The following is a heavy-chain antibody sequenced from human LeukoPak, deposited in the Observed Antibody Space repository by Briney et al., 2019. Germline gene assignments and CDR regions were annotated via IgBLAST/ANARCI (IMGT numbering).Heavy chain of an antibody. CDR2: ISRSGSPI. V-gene: IGHV3-48*03. J-gene: IGHJ3*02. Sequence: GGSLRLSCAASGFTFSSYEMNWVRQAPGKGLEWVSYISRSGSPIYYADPVKGRFTISRDNAKNSLYLQLNSLRAEDTAVYDCASIGVGVVPAAMGAFDIWGQGTMVTVSS. CDR1: GFTFSSYE. D-gene: IGHD2-2*01. CDR3: ASIGVGVVPAAMGAFDI.